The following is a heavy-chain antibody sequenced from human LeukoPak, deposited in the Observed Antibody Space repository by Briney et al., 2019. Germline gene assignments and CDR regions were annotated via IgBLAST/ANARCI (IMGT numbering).Heavy chain of an antibody. D-gene: IGHD6-13*01. CDR2: IHYSGST. Sequence: SETLSLTCTVSGGSISSSSYYWGWIRQPPGKGLEWIGSIHYSGSTYYNPSLKSRVTISVDTSKNQFSLKLSSVTAADTAVYYCARMVPEYSSSWDGLFDYWGQGTLVTVSS. V-gene: IGHV4-39*01. CDR1: GGSISSSSYY. CDR3: ARMVPEYSSSWDGLFDY. J-gene: IGHJ4*02.